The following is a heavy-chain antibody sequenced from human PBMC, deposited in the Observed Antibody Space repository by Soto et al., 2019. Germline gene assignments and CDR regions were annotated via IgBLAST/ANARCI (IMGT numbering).Heavy chain of an antibody. V-gene: IGHV3-11*01. CDR1: GLTSWGYY. CDR3: GRDICPPYFYYGMEV. CDR2: FSNSVSST. Sequence: GVRLRCSCAVSGLTSWGYYMNWVRQAPGKGVEWISYFSNSVSSTYYIESVKARSTITRDKSKSSLFLQMISQRVEDPAVYYSGRDICPPYFYYGMEVWGQGAMLTVSS. D-gene: IGHD3-9*01. J-gene: IGHJ6*02.